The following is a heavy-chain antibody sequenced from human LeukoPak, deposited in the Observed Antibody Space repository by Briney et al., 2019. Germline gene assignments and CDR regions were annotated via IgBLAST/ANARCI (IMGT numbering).Heavy chain of an antibody. J-gene: IGHJ4*02. CDR2: ITNSGGS. V-gene: IGHV3-23*01. Sequence: GGSLRLSCAASGFTLSNYVMRWVRQAPGKGLEWVASITNSGGSYADSVKGRFTISRDNAKNSLYLQMNSLRAEDTAVYYCARRRYNWNAIDYWGQGTLVTVSS. D-gene: IGHD1-20*01. CDR1: GFTLSNYV. CDR3: ARRRYNWNAIDY.